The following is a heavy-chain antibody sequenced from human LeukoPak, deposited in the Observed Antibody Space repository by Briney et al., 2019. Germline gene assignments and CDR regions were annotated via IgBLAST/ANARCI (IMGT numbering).Heavy chain of an antibody. V-gene: IGHV1-2*06. J-gene: IGHJ5*02. CDR3: ARAPSSTFDWLLSPRDNWFDP. Sequence: GASVKVSCKASGYTFTGYYMHWVRQAPGQGLEWMGRINPNSGGTNYAQKFQGRVTMTGDTSISTAYMELSRLRSDDTAVYYCARAPSSTFDWLLSPRDNWFDPWGQGTLVTVSS. CDR2: INPNSGGT. D-gene: IGHD3-9*01. CDR1: GYTFTGYY.